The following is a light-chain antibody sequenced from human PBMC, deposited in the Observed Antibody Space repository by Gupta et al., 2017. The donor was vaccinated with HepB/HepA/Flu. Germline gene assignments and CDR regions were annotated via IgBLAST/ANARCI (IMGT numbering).Light chain of an antibody. J-gene: IGKJ1*01. V-gene: IGKV4-1*01. CDR2: WAS. Sequence: DIVMTQSPDSLAVSLGERATINCKSSQSILYSSTNNNYLAWYQQKPGQPPKLLIYWASTRESGVPDRFSGSGSGTDFTLTIDSLQAEDVAVYYCQQEDNIPWTFGQGTKVEIK. CDR3: QQEDNIPWT. CDR1: QSILYSSTNNNY.